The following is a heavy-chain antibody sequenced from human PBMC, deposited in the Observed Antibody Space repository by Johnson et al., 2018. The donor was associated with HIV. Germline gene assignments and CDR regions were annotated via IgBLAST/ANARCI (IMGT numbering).Heavy chain of an antibody. D-gene: IGHD6-19*01. V-gene: IGHV3-30-3*01. CDR2: ISYDGSNK. CDR3: ARAPHPQWQWLPPGAFDI. J-gene: IGHJ3*02. Sequence: VESGGGLVQPGGSLRLSCAASGFTFSSYAMHWVRQAPGKGLEWVAVISYDGSNKYYADSVKGRFTIYRDNSKNTLYLQMNSLRAEDTAVYYCARAPHPQWQWLPPGAFDIWGQGTMVTVSS. CDR1: GFTFSSYA.